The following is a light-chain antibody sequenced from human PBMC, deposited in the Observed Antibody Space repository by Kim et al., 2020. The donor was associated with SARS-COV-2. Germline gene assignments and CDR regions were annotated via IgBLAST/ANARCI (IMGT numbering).Light chain of an antibody. V-gene: IGLV3-19*01. J-gene: IGLJ3*02. CDR3: NSRDSSGNHLGV. CDR2: GKN. Sequence: GQTVRSTCQGDSLRSYYASWYQQKPGQAPVLVIYGKNNRPSWIPDRFSGSSSGNTASLTITGAQAEDEADYYCNSRDSSGNHLGVFGGGTQLTVL. CDR1: SLRSYY.